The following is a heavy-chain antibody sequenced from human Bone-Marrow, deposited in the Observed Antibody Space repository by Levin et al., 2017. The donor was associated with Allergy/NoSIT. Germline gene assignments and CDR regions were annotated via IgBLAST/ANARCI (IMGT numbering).Heavy chain of an antibody. D-gene: IGHD3-10*01. CDR3: AKDSRNYYYASGSASPGIPQY. Sequence: GESLKISCAASRFTFSSHAMHWVRQAPGKGLEWVATISHDGSNKYYPDSVKGRFTISRDNSKNTLYLQMSSLRPEDTAVYYCAKDSRNYYYASGSASPGIPQYWGQGTLVTVSS. CDR1: RFTFSSHA. J-gene: IGHJ4*02. CDR2: ISHDGSNK. V-gene: IGHV3-30*18.